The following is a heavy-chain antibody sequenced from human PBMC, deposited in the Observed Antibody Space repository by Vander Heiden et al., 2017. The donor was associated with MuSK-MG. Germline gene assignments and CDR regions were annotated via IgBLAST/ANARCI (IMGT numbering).Heavy chain of an antibody. CDR2: IIPIFGTA. Sequence: QVQRVQSAAEVTKPGPSVKVSCQASRGTFRSSAIRWVRQAPERGVEGMGGIIPIFGTANYAQKFQGRVTITADESTSTAYMELSSLRSEDTAVYYCARGGAYCGGDCHFLRSFDYWGQGTLVTVSS. V-gene: IGHV1-69*01. CDR3: ARGGAYCGGDCHFLRSFDY. CDR1: RGTFRSSA. J-gene: IGHJ4*02. D-gene: IGHD2-21*02.